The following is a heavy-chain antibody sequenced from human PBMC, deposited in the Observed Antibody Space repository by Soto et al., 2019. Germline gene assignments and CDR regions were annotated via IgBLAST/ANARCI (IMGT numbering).Heavy chain of an antibody. D-gene: IGHD2-15*01. CDR2: IIPIFGTA. CDR3: ARGVVVAANYYYYGMDV. Sequence: SVKVACNASGGTFRSYAISWVRQAPGQGLEWMGGIIPIFGTANHAQKFQGRVTITADESTSTAYMELSSLRSEDTAVYYCARGVVVAANYYYYGMDVWRQGTTVTVSS. J-gene: IGHJ6*02. V-gene: IGHV1-69*13. CDR1: GGTFRSYA.